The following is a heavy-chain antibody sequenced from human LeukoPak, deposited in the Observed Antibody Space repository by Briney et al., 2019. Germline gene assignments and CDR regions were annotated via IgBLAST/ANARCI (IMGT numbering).Heavy chain of an antibody. J-gene: IGHJ4*02. D-gene: IGHD3-22*01. CDR3: VRAAYDSTGYLTL. V-gene: IGHV3-33*08. CDR2: IWYDGSNK. Sequence: GGSLRLSCAASGFTFSSYWMNWVRQAPGKGLEWVAVIWYDGSNKYHADSVKGRFTISRDNSKNKLYLQMNSLRAEDTAVYYCVRAAYDSTGYLTLWGQGTLVTVSS. CDR1: GFTFSSYW.